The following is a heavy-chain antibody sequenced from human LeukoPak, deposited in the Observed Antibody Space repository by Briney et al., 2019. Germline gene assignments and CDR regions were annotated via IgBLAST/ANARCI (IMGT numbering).Heavy chain of an antibody. V-gene: IGHV3-23*01. CDR2: ISGSGGST. D-gene: IGHD3-16*02. J-gene: IGHJ4*02. CDR1: GFTFSSYA. CDR3: AKQSMITFGGVIVIPDY. Sequence: GGSLRLSCAASGFTFSSYAMSWVRQAPGKGLEWVSAISGSGGSTYYADSVKGRFTISRDNSKNTLYLQMNSLRAEDTAVYYCAKQSMITFGGVIVIPDYWGQGTLVTVSS.